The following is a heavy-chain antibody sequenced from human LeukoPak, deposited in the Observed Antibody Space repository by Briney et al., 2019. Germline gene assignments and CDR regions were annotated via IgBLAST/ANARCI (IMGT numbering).Heavy chain of an antibody. D-gene: IGHD3-16*01. CDR3: AKDDAWGRFYH. CDR2: SSSIGGRT. Sequence: GGSLRLSRAASGFSFSSYEMNWVRQAPGKGLEWVSGSSSIGGRTYYADSVKGRFTVTRDNSRDTLHLQMNSLRAEDTGVYYCAKDDAWGRFYHWGQGTLVTVSS. V-gene: IGHV3-23*01. J-gene: IGHJ1*01. CDR1: GFSFSSYE.